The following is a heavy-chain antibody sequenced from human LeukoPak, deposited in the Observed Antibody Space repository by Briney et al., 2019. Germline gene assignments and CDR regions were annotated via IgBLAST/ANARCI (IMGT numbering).Heavy chain of an antibody. CDR3: AKDRRVRYFDWAIDY. J-gene: IGHJ4*02. Sequence: GGSLRLSCAASGFTFSSYAMSWVRQAPGKGLGWASVRSVSVRSTYYADSVKGRFSISRDNSKNTLYLQINSLRAEDTAVYDCAKDRRVRYFDWAIDYWGQGTLVTVSS. CDR1: GFTFSSYA. V-gene: IGHV3-23*01. CDR2: RSVSVRST. D-gene: IGHD3-9*01.